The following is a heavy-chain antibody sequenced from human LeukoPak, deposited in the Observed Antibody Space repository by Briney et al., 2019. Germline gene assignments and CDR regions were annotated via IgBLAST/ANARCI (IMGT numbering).Heavy chain of an antibody. CDR3: ARGGRQQLENYFDY. D-gene: IGHD6-13*01. J-gene: IGHJ4*02. CDR1: GYTFTGYH. V-gene: IGHV1-2*02. Sequence: ASVKVSCKASGYTFTGYHMHWVRQAPGQGLEWMGWINPNSGGTNYARKFQGRVTMTRDTSISTAYMELSRLRSDDTAVYYCARGGRQQLENYFDYWGQGTLVTVSS. CDR2: INPNSGGT.